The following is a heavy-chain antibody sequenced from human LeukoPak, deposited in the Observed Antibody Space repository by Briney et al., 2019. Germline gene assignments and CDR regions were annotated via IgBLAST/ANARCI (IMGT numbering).Heavy chain of an antibody. D-gene: IGHD3-22*01. CDR1: GFTVSSYA. J-gene: IGHJ4*02. Sequence: GGSLRLSCAASGFTVSSYAMTWVRQAPGKGLEWVSTITGSGGYTYYADSVKGRFTISRDNSKNTLFLRMNSLRAEDTAVYFCAKQSLYDSSGHFHYWGQGTLVTVSS. CDR2: ITGSGGYT. CDR3: AKQSLYDSSGHFHY. V-gene: IGHV3-23*01.